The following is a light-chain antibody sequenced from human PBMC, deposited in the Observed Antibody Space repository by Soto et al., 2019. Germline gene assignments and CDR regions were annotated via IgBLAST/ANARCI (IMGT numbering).Light chain of an antibody. Sequence: AIRMTQSPSSFAASTGDRVTITCRASQGISSYLAWYQQKPGKAPKLLIYAASTLQSGVPSRLSGSGSGTDFTLTISSLQPEDFATYYCQQANSFPPSITFGQGTRLEIK. CDR1: QGISSY. CDR3: QQANSFPPSIT. J-gene: IGKJ5*01. V-gene: IGKV1-8*01. CDR2: AAS.